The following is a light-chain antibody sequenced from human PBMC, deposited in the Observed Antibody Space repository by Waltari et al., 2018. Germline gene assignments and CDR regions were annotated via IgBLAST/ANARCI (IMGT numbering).Light chain of an antibody. CDR3: QQYSDWPPT. CDR2: FTS. J-gene: IGKJ2*01. Sequence: DIVMTQSPATLSLSPGDTATLSCRASQNIGGNLAWSQRRPGQPPRLLIFFTSNRATGVPDRFSGDGSGSDYTLTITSLQSADFATYSCQQYSDWPPTFGQGTKLEI. V-gene: IGKV3-15*01. CDR1: QNIGGN.